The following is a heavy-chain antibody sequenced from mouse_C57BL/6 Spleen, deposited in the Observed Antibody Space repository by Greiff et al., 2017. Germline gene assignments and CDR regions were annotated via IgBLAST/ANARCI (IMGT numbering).Heavy chain of an antibody. CDR3: ARGDGNYENFDY. Sequence: VQLQQPGAELVKPGASVKLSCKASGYTFTSYWMHWVKQRPGQGLEWIGMIHPNSGSTNYNEKFKSKATLTVDKSSSTAYMQLSSLTSEDSAVYYCARGDGNYENFDYWGQGTTLTVSS. CDR1: GYTFTSYW. D-gene: IGHD2-1*01. J-gene: IGHJ2*01. CDR2: IHPNSGST. V-gene: IGHV1-64*01.